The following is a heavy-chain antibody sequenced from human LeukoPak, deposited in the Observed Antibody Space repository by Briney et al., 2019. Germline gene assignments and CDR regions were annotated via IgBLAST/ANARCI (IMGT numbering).Heavy chain of an antibody. J-gene: IGHJ6*02. CDR3: ARDAPPPAVSNSRYYAMDV. V-gene: IGHV4-59*01. CDR2: IDYSGSS. Sequence: PSETLSLTCTVSGDSISNYYWSWIRQPPGKGLEWIGYIDYSGSSNYNPSLRSRVTISVDTSKNQVSLRLSSVTAADTAVYYCARDAPPPAVSNSRYYAMDVWGQGTTVIVSS. D-gene: IGHD2-2*01. CDR1: GDSISNYY.